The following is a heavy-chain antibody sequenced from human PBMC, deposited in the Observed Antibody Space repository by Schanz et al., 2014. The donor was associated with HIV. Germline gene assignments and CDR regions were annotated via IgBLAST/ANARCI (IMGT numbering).Heavy chain of an antibody. J-gene: IGHJ1*01. CDR3: AKRGPYTGRYEYFQQ. CDR1: GFTFHDCA. D-gene: IGHD1-26*01. V-gene: IGHV3-9*01. CDR2: ISWNSGSR. Sequence: EVKLVESGGGSVQPGRSLRLSCEASGFTFHDCAMHWVRQVPEKGLEWVSSISWNSGSRGYADSVKGRFTISRDNAKNTVYLQMNSLRAEDTALYYCAKRGPYTGRYEYFQQWGQGTLVTVSS.